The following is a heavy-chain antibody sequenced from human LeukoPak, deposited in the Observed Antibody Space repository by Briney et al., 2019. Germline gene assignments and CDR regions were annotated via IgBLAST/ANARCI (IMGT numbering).Heavy chain of an antibody. J-gene: IGHJ4*02. Sequence: PGGSLRLSRVASGFAFRSFAMSWVRQAPGKGLEWVSVISGGGSNTFYADSVKGRFTSSRDNSENTLYLQMKSLRAEDTAVYYCAKSRRGVIIDESDSWGQGTLVTVSS. CDR1: GFAFRSFA. CDR2: ISGGGSNT. V-gene: IGHV3-23*01. D-gene: IGHD3-10*01. CDR3: AKSRRGVIIDESDS.